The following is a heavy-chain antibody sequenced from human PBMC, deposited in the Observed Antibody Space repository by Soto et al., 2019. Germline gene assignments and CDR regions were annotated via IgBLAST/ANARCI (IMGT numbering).Heavy chain of an antibody. CDR3: ARGIAAAGY. J-gene: IGHJ4*02. D-gene: IGHD6-13*01. V-gene: IGHV4-59*01. Sequence: QVQLQESGPGLVKPSETLSLTCTVSGGSISSYYWSWIRQPPGKGLEWIGYIYYSGSTNYNPSLKSRVTISVDTSKNQFSLKLSSMTAADTAVYYCARGIAAAGYWGQGTLVTVSS. CDR2: IYYSGST. CDR1: GGSISSYY.